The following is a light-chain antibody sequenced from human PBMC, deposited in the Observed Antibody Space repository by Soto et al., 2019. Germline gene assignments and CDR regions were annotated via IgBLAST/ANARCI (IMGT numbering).Light chain of an antibody. CDR2: WAS. CDR1: QSVLYSSNNKNY. CDR3: QHYYSAPIT. J-gene: IGKJ5*01. Sequence: DIVMTQSPDSLAVSLGERATINCKSSQSVLYSSNNKNYLAWYQQKPGQPPKLLIYWASTRESGGPDRFSGSGSGTDFTLTISSLQAEDVAVYYCQHYYSAPITFGQGTRLEIK. V-gene: IGKV4-1*01.